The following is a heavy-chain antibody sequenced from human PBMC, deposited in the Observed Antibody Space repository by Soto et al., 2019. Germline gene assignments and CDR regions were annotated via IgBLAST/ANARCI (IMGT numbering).Heavy chain of an antibody. J-gene: IGHJ6*02. CDR3: ARDASYYSLWSGYYPSRNGMDV. Sequence: QVQAVESGGGVVQPGRSLRLSCAASGFTFSSFGMHWVRQAPGNGLEWVSLIWYDGSKKSYGDSVKGRFTISRDNSRNTVYLQMNSLRADDTAVYYCARDASYYSLWSGYYPSRNGMDVWGQGTTVTVSS. V-gene: IGHV3-33*01. D-gene: IGHD3-3*01. CDR2: IWYDGSKK. CDR1: GFTFSSFG.